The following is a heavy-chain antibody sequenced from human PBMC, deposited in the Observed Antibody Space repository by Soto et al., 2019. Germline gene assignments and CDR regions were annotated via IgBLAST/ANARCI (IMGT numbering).Heavy chain of an antibody. CDR1: GVSIHNSHSF. CDR2: VYCSGGA. CDR3: GRVVEGATRHTDLDS. J-gene: IGHJ5*01. V-gene: IGHV4-39*01. D-gene: IGHD2-21*01. Sequence: SETLSLTCTVSGVSIHNSHSFWGWIRQPPGKGLEFIGTVYCSGGAHYNSSLKSRATISVDTANNQVSLRMRSLTAADTAVYYCGRVVEGATRHTDLDSWGQGTLVTVSS.